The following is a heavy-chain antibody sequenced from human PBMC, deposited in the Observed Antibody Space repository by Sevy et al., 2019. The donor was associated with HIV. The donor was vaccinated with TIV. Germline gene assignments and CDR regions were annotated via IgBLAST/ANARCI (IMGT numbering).Heavy chain of an antibody. Sequence: ASVKVSCKASGYTFTGYYMHWVRQAPGQGLEWMGRINPNRGGTNYAQKVQGRVTMTRDTSISTAYMELSRLRSDDTAVYYCAREGEELYACFDYWGQGTLVTVSS. CDR1: GYTFTGYY. CDR3: AREGEELYACFDY. D-gene: IGHD2-8*01. V-gene: IGHV1-2*06. CDR2: INPNRGGT. J-gene: IGHJ4*02.